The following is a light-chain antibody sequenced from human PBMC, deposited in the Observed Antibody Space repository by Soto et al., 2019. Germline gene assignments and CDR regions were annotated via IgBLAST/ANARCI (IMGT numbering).Light chain of an antibody. Sequence: QSVLSQPPSVSATPGQRVTISCFGGNSNIGVNTVDWYQQFPGTAPKLLIYSDTYRLSGVPDRFSASKSGSSASLAISGLQSEDEADYHCAAWDDSLRGWVFGGGTKLTVL. CDR2: SDT. CDR3: AAWDDSLRGWV. V-gene: IGLV1-44*01. J-gene: IGLJ3*02. CDR1: NSNIGVNT.